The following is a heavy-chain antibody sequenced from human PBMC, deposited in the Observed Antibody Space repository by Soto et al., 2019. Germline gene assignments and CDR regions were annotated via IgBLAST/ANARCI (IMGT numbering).Heavy chain of an antibody. Sequence: GASVKVSCKASGYTFTSYGISWVRQAPGQGLEWMGWISAYNGNTNYAQKLQGRVTMTTDTSTSTAYMELRSLRSDDTAVYYCARDLEGPGYSYGPSSRAGYFDYWGQGTLVTVSS. J-gene: IGHJ4*02. CDR3: ARDLEGPGYSYGPSSRAGYFDY. CDR2: ISAYNGNT. V-gene: IGHV1-18*01. D-gene: IGHD5-18*01. CDR1: GYTFTSYG.